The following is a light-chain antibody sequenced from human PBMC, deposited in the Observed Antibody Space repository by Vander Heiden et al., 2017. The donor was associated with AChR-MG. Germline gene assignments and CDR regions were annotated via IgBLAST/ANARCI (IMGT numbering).Light chain of an antibody. Sequence: QTVVTQEPSLTVSPGGTVTLTCASSTGAVTSGYYPNWFQRKPGQAPRALIYSTSNKRSWTPARFSGSLLGGKAALTLSGVQPEDEAEYYCLLYYGGALWVFGGGTKLTVL. CDR3: LLYYGGALWV. CDR1: TGAVTSGYY. V-gene: IGLV7-43*01. CDR2: STS. J-gene: IGLJ3*02.